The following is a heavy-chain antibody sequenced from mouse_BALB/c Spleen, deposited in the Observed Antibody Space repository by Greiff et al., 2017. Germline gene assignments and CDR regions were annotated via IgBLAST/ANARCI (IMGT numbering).Heavy chain of an antibody. CDR1: GYSITSGYY. V-gene: IGHV3-6*02. Sequence: DVKLVESGPGLVKPSQSLSLTCSVTGYSITSGYYWSWIRQFPGNKLEWMGYISYDGSNNYNPSLKNRISITRDTSKNQFFLKLNSVTTEDTATYYCARDDDYDGFAYWGQGTLVTVSA. J-gene: IGHJ3*01. D-gene: IGHD2-4*01. CDR3: ARDDDYDGFAY. CDR2: ISYDGSN.